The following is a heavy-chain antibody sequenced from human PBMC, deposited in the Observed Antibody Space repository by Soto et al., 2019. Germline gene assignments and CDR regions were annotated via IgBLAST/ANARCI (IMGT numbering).Heavy chain of an antibody. V-gene: IGHV4-34*01. D-gene: IGHD6-13*01. CDR3: ARVLDTGYSSSWYGWFDP. CDR2: INHSGST. Sequence: SETLSLTCAVYGGSFSGYYWSWIRQPPGKGLEWMGEINHSGSTNYNPSLKSRVTISVDTSKNQYSLRLSSVTAADTAVYYCARVLDTGYSSSWYGWFDPWGQGTLVTVSS. CDR1: GGSFSGYY. J-gene: IGHJ5*02.